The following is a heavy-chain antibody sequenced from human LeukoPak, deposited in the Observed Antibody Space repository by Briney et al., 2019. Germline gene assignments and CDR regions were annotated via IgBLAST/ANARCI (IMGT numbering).Heavy chain of an antibody. V-gene: IGHV3-30*18. CDR2: ISYDGSNK. CDR1: GFTFSSYG. J-gene: IGHJ3*02. CDR3: AKDLPSDGYYYDSSGYYEGNAFDI. Sequence: GGSLRLSCAASGFTFSSYGMHWVRQAPGKGLEWVAVISYDGSNKYYADSVKGRFTISRDNSKNTLYLQMNSLRAEDTAVYYCAKDLPSDGYYYDSSGYYEGNAFDIWGQGTMVTVSS. D-gene: IGHD3-22*01.